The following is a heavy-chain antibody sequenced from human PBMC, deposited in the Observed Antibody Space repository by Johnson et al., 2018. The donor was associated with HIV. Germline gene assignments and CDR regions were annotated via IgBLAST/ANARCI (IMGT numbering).Heavy chain of an antibody. CDR1: GFTFSRYW. Sequence: MQLVESGGGLVKPGGSLRVSCAASGFTFSRYWMSWVRQVTGKGLEWVSAIGTIAGDTFYSASVKGRFTISRENAKDSLYLQMNSLRAGDTAIYYCAKDPGKWSDFWSASDAFDVWGQGTMV. D-gene: IGHD3-3*01. V-gene: IGHV3-13*01. CDR2: IGTIAGDT. CDR3: AKDPGKWSDFWSASDAFDV. J-gene: IGHJ3*01.